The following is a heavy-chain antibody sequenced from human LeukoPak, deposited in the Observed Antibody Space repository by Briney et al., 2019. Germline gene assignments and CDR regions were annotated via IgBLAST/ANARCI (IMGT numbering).Heavy chain of an antibody. Sequence: PSETLSLTCTVSGGSISSYYWSWIRRPPGTGLEWIGYIYYSGSTNYNPSLKSRVTISVDTSKNQFSLKLSSVTAADTAVYYCARAPYDSGGYYDYYFDYWGQGTLVTVSS. V-gene: IGHV4-59*08. CDR3: ARAPYDSGGYYDYYFDY. D-gene: IGHD3-22*01. J-gene: IGHJ4*02. CDR1: GGSISSYY. CDR2: IYYSGST.